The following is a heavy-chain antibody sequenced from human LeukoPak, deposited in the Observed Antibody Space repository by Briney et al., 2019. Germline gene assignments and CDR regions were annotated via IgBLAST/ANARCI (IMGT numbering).Heavy chain of an antibody. J-gene: IGHJ5*02. CDR2: IYYSGST. CDR1: GGSISSSSYY. D-gene: IGHD3-3*01. Sequence: PSETLSLTCTVSGGSISSSSYYWGWIRQPPGKGLGWIGSIYYSGSTYYNPSLKSRVTISVDTSKNQFSLKLSSVTAADTAVYHCARHKGILRFLDLNWFDPWGQGTLVTVSS. V-gene: IGHV4-39*01. CDR3: ARHKGILRFLDLNWFDP.